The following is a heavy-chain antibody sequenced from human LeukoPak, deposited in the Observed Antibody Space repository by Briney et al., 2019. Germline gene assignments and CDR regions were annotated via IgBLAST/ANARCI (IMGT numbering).Heavy chain of an antibody. Sequence: QPGGSLRLSCAASGFTFSSYAMHWVRQAPGKGLEWVAVISYDGSNKYYADSVKGRFTIPRDNSKNTLYLQMNSLRAEDTAVYYCARVRWISGYAALDYWGQGTLVTVSS. V-gene: IGHV3-30*04. D-gene: IGHD5-12*01. J-gene: IGHJ4*02. CDR3: ARVRWISGYAALDY. CDR2: ISYDGSNK. CDR1: GFTFSSYA.